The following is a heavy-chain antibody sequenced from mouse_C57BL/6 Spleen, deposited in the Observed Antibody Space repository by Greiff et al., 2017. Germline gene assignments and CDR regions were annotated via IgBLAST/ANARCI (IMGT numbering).Heavy chain of an antibody. CDR3: ARSAIYYGYGVDY. V-gene: IGHV1-64*01. D-gene: IGHD2-2*01. CDR1: GYTFTSYW. Sequence: QVQLQQPGAELVKPGASVKLSCKASGYTFTSYWMHWVKQRPGQGLEWIGMIHPNSGSTNYNEKFKSKATLTVDKSSSTAYMQLSSLTSEDSAVYYCARSAIYYGYGVDYWGQGTTLTVSS. CDR2: IHPNSGST. J-gene: IGHJ2*01.